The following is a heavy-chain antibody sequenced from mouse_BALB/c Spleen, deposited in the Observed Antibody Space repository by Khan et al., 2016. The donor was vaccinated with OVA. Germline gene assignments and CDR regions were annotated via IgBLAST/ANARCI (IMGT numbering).Heavy chain of an antibody. CDR1: GFSLTDYG. Sequence: VQLQQSGPGLVAPSQSLSITCTVSGFSLTDYGVSWIRQPPGKGLEWLGVIWGGGITYYNSALKSRLSISKDNSKSQVFLKMNSLQTDDTSRYYCAEHVILYPHNMDYWGQGTTLTVSS. V-gene: IGHV2-6-5*01. CDR2: IWGGGIT. CDR3: AEHVILYPHNMDY. D-gene: IGHD6-1*01. J-gene: IGHJ2*01.